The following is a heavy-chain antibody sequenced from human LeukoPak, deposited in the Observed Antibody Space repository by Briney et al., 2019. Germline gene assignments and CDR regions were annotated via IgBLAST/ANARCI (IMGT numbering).Heavy chain of an antibody. Sequence: SETLSLTCAVSGGSISSYYWSWIRQPPGKGLEWIGYIYYSGSTNYNPSLKSRVTISVDTSKNQFSLKLSSVTAADTAVYYCARSITMIVEYWFDPWGQGTLVTVSS. V-gene: IGHV4-59*08. J-gene: IGHJ5*02. CDR2: IYYSGST. D-gene: IGHD3-22*01. CDR3: ARSITMIVEYWFDP. CDR1: GGSISSYY.